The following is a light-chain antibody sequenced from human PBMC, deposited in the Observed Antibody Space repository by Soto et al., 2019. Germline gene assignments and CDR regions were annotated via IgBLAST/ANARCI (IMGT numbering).Light chain of an antibody. Sequence: EIVMTQSPATLSVSPGGRVTLSCRASQSVSNNLAWYQQKPGQTPRLLISGASTRATGIPARFSGSGSGTEFTLTISSLQSEDFAVYYCQQYNYWPPQYTFGQGTKLQIK. J-gene: IGKJ2*01. CDR1: QSVSNN. CDR3: QQYNYWPPQYT. CDR2: GAS. V-gene: IGKV3-15*01.